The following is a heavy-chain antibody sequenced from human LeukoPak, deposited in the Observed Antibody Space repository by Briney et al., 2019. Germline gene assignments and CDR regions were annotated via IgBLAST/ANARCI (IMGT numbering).Heavy chain of an antibody. Sequence: ASVKASCKASGYTFTSYDINWVRQATGQGLEWMGWMNPNSGNTGYAQKFQGRVTMTRNTSISTAYMELSSLRSEDTAAYYCARSITNYYYYGMDVWGQGTTVTVSS. V-gene: IGHV1-8*01. D-gene: IGHD1-1*01. CDR1: GYTFTSYD. J-gene: IGHJ6*02. CDR3: ARSITNYYYYGMDV. CDR2: MNPNSGNT.